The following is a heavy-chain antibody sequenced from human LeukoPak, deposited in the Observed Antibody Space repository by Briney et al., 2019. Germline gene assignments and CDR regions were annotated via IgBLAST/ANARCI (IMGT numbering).Heavy chain of an antibody. J-gene: IGHJ6*02. D-gene: IGHD3-10*01. Sequence: SETLSLTCAVYGGSFSGYYWSWIRQAPGKGLEWIGEINHSGSTNYNPSLKSRVTISVDTSKNQFSLKLSSVTAADTAVYYCARGRKTRYGSGSSWAYGMDVWGQGTTVTVSS. V-gene: IGHV4-34*01. CDR2: INHSGST. CDR1: GGSFSGYY. CDR3: ARGRKTRYGSGSSWAYGMDV.